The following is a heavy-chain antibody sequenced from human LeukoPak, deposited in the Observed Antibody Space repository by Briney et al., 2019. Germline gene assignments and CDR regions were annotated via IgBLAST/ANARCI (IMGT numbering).Heavy chain of an antibody. V-gene: IGHV1-69*13. Sequence: SVKVSCKASGGTFSSYAISWVRQAPGQGLEWMGGIIPIFGTANYAQKFQGRVTITADESTSTAYMGLSSLRSEDTAVYYCARDRSSSSPRFRSYYYYGMDVWGQGTTVTVSS. CDR1: GGTFSSYA. CDR3: ARDRSSSSPRFRSYYYYGMDV. D-gene: IGHD6-6*01. CDR2: IIPIFGTA. J-gene: IGHJ6*02.